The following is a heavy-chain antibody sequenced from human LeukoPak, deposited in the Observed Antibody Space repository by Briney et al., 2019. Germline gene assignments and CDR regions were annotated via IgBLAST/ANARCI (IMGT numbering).Heavy chain of an antibody. J-gene: IGHJ4*02. CDR3: ARDQYDSVWGSHRPYFDY. CDR1: GYTFSSYG. V-gene: IGHV1-18*01. D-gene: IGHD3-16*01. CDR2: ISVHNGDT. Sequence: ASVKVSCKASGYTFSSYGISWVRQAPGQGLEWMGWISVHNGDTKYAQKFQDRVIMTTDTPTSTAYMELWGLRSDDTAVYYCARDQYDSVWGSHRPYFDYWGRGTLVTVSS.